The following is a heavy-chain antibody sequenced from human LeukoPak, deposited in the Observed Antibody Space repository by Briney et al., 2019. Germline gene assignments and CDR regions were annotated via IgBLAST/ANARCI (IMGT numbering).Heavy chain of an antibody. Sequence: SVKVSCKASGGTFSSYAISWVRQAPGQGLEWMGGIIPIFGTANYAQKFHGRVTITADKSTSTASMELSSLRSEDTAVYYCASRRDNIVATRETNYYYYYMDVWGKGTTVTVSS. CDR2: IIPIFGTA. D-gene: IGHD5-12*01. CDR3: ASRRDNIVATRETNYYYYYMDV. V-gene: IGHV1-69*06. J-gene: IGHJ6*03. CDR1: GGTFSSYA.